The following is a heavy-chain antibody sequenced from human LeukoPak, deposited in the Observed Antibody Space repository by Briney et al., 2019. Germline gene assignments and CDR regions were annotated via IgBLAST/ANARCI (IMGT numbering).Heavy chain of an antibody. V-gene: IGHV1-24*01. CDR1: GYSLTELP. CDR2: FDPEDDET. CDR3: ARVPPLNSSGWKYFFDY. J-gene: IGHJ4*02. D-gene: IGHD6-19*01. Sequence: ASVKVSCKVSGYSLTELPMHWVRQAPGKGLEWMGGFDPEDDETISAQKFQGRLTMTEGTSRDTAYMELNSLSSEDTAVYYCARVPPLNSSGWKYFFDYWGQGTLVTVSS.